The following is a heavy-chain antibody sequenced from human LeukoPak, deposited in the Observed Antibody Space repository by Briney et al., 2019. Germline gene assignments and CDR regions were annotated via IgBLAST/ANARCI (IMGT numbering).Heavy chain of an antibody. CDR3: ARDEEGYGDYYGMDV. J-gene: IGHJ6*02. CDR2: IKQDGSEK. V-gene: IGHV3-7*01. Sequence: GGSLRLSCAASGFTFSSYWMSWVRQAPGKGLEWVANIKQDGSEKYYVDCVKGRFTISRDNAKNSLYLQMNSLRAEDTAVYYCARDEEGYGDYYGMDVWGQGTTVTVSS. CDR1: GFTFSSYW. D-gene: IGHD4-17*01.